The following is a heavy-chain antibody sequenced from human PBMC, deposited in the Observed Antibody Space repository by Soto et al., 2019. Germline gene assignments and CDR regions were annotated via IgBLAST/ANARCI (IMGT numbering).Heavy chain of an antibody. Sequence: QLQLQESGPGLVKPSETLYLTCTVSAGSISTDDVYWGWIRQPPGKGLEWIGTIYYSGSTSYNPSLESRVTNSVDTSKNQCSLNLSSVTAADTASYDCARHRPQWPNYYYFYQMAVWGKGTTATVSS. D-gene: IGHD6-19*01. CDR2: IYYSGST. V-gene: IGHV4-39*01. CDR3: ARHRPQWPNYYYFYQMAV. CDR1: AGSISTDDVY. J-gene: IGHJ6*03.